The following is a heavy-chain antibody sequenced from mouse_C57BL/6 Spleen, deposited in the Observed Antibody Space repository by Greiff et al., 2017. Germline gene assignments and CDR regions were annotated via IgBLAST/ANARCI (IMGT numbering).Heavy chain of an antibody. CDR1: GYAFTNYL. D-gene: IGHD1-1*01. CDR2: INPGSGGT. J-gene: IGHJ2*01. Sequence: QVQLQQSGAELVRPGTSVKVSCKASGYAFTNYLIEWVKQRPGQGLEWIGVINPGSGGTNYNEKFKGKATLTADKSSSTAYMQLSSLTSEDSAVXFCARSGYAPTWGYFDYWGQGTTLTVSS. V-gene: IGHV1-54*01. CDR3: ARSGYAPTWGYFDY.